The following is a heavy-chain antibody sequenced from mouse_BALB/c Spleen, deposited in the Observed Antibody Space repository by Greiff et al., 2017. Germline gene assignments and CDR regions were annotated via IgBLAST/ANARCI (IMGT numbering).Heavy chain of an antibody. CDR2: INPNNGGT. CDR1: GYTFTDYN. CDR3: ARRGTARATYFDY. Sequence: EVQLVESGPELVKPGASVKIPCKASGYTFTDYNMDWVKQSHGKSLEWIGDINPNNGGTIYNQKFKGKATLTVDKSSSTAYMELRSLTSEDTAVYYGARRGTARATYFDYWGQGTTLTVSS. D-gene: IGHD3-2*01. J-gene: IGHJ2*01. V-gene: IGHV1-18*01.